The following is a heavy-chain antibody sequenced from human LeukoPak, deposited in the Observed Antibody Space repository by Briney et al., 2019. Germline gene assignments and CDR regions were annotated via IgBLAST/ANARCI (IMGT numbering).Heavy chain of an antibody. CDR3: GRDFRDSLDY. CDR1: GYTFTGYY. J-gene: IGHJ4*02. V-gene: IGHV1-2*02. Sequence: ASLKVSCKASGYTFTGYYMHWVRQAPGQGLEWMGWINPDSGGTKLAQKFQGRVTITRDTSSSTPYMELSRLRSDDTAVYYCGRDFRDSLDYWGQGTLVTVSA. CDR2: INPDSGGT.